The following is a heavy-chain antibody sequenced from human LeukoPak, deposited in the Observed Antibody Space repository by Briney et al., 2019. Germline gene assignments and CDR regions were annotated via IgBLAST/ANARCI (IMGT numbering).Heavy chain of an antibody. V-gene: IGHV3-30-3*02. CDR3: VKSDIGGWGYYFDH. J-gene: IGHJ4*02. CDR2: ISYDGSNK. Sequence: GGSLRLSCAASGFTFRSYAMHWVRQAPGKGLEWVAVISYDGSNKYYADSVKGRFTISRDNSKNTLYLQMNSLRAEDTAVYYCVKSDIGGWGYYFDHWGQGTRVTVSS. CDR1: GFTFRSYA. D-gene: IGHD6-19*01.